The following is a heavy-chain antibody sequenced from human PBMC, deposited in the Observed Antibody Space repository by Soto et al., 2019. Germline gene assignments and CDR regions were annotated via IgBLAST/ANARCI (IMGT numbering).Heavy chain of an antibody. CDR1: GGTFSSYT. J-gene: IGHJ4*02. CDR3: ARDRDTAMVPIR. D-gene: IGHD5-18*01. V-gene: IGHV1-69*08. Sequence: QVQLVQSGAEVKKPGSSVKVSCKASGGTFSSYTISWVRQAPGQGLEWMGRIIPIRGIANYAQKFQGRVTITADKSTSTAYMELSSLRSEDTAVYYCARDRDTAMVPIRWGQGTLVTVSS. CDR2: IIPIRGIA.